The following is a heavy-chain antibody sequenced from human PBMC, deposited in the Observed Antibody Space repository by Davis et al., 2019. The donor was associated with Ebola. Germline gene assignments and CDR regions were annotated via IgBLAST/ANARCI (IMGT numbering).Heavy chain of an antibody. CDR3: ARDSDDYSFDY. CDR1: GFTFSNYA. CDR2: VRSHGSDD. J-gene: IGHJ4*02. V-gene: IGHV3-30*02. Sequence: GESLKISCAASGFTFSNYAMHWVRQAPGRGLEWVAFVRSHGSDDHYADSVKGRFTISRDNSKNTLYLQMNSLRPEDTAVYYCARDSDDYSFDYWGQGTLVTVSS. D-gene: IGHD4-11*01.